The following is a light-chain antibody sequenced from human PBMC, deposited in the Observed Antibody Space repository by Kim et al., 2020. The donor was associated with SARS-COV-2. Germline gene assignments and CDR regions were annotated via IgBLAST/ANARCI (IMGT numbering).Light chain of an antibody. CDR2: GAS. CDR3: HQSTYLGS. V-gene: IGKV3-15*01. Sequence: LSVSPGDRATLFSRSSQKIRNKLVWFQKKHGQAPRLLIYGASFRATGIPARFSGSGSGTEFTLTITDLHSEDFANYFCHQSTYLGSFGQGTKLEI. J-gene: IGKJ2*04. CDR1: QKIRNK.